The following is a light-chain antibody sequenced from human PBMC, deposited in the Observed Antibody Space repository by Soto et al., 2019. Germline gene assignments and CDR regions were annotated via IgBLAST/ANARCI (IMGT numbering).Light chain of an antibody. J-gene: IGLJ1*01. CDR2: NNN. CDR3: AAWDDSLNGYV. CDR1: SYNIGTNA. V-gene: IGLV1-44*01. Sequence: QSVLTQPPSASGTPGQRVTISCSGGSYNIGTNAVNWYQQLPGTAPKLLIYNNNQRPSGVPDRFSGSKSGTSASLAISGLQSEDEADYYCAAWDDSLNGYVFVTGTKLTVL.